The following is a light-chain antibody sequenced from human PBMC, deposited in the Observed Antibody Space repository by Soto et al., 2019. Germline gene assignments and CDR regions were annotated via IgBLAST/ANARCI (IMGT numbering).Light chain of an antibody. CDR2: DAS. J-gene: IGKJ2*01. CDR1: QDISYT. V-gene: IGKV1-33*01. CDR3: QHYDTLPLPVYT. Sequence: DIQMTQSPSSLSASVGDRVTITCQASQDISYTLNWYQQKPGKAPKVLIYDASTLAAGVPSRFSGSGAGTDFALTISGLQPEDFATYYCQHYDTLPLPVYTFGQGTKLEI.